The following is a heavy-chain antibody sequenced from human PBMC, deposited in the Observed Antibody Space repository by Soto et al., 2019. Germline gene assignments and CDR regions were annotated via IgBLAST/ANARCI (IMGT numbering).Heavy chain of an antibody. CDR3: ARGEGYFYWSAPRY. Sequence: EVQLVESGGGLVKPGGSLRLSCAASGFTFSSYSMHWVRQAPGKVLEWVSSISSSSTYIKYADSVKGRFTISRDNAKNSLYLQMNSLRAEDTAVYYCARGEGYFYWSAPRYWGQGTLVTVSS. V-gene: IGHV3-21*01. CDR1: GFTFSSYS. J-gene: IGHJ4*02. D-gene: IGHD3-9*01. CDR2: ISSSSTYI.